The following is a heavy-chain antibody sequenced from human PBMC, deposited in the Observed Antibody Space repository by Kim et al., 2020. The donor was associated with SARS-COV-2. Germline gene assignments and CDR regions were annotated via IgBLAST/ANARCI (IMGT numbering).Heavy chain of an antibody. D-gene: IGHD2-21*02. J-gene: IGHJ4*02. CDR3: ARDQLRWVRDCLDY. Sequence: GGSLRLSCAASGFTFSSYAMHWVRQAPGKGLEWVAVISYDGSNKYYADSVKGRFTISRDNSKNTLYLQMNSLRAEDTAVYYCARDQLRWVRDCLDYWGQGTLVTVSS. CDR1: GFTFSSYA. CDR2: ISYDGSNK. V-gene: IGHV3-30-3*01.